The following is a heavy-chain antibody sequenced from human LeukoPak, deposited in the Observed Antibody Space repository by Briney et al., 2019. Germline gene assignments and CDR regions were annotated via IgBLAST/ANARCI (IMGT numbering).Heavy chain of an antibody. CDR1: GFTFSSYA. D-gene: IGHD1-1*01. Sequence: GSLRLSCAASGFTFSSYAMSWVRQPPGKGLEWIGSIYYTGDTYYNPSLKSRLTISVDTSKNQFSLKLTSVTAADTAVYYCTTERAGTTVDYWGQGTLVTVSP. CDR3: TTERAGTTVDY. CDR2: IYYTGDT. J-gene: IGHJ4*02. V-gene: IGHV4-39*07.